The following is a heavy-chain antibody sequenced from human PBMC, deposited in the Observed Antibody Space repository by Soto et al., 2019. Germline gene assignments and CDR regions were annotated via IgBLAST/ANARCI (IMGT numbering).Heavy chain of an antibody. Sequence: EVQLVESGGGLVQPGGSLRLSCVASGFTFSSSEMYWVRQAPGKGLEWCSYIHPAGQPIFYADSVKGRFTISRDNAKNSLYLQRNSLRAEDTAFYYCSRRGSSWGQGTMVTVSS. J-gene: IGHJ3*01. V-gene: IGHV3-48*03. D-gene: IGHD2-2*01. CDR3: SRRGSS. CDR1: GFTFSSSE. CDR2: IHPAGQPI.